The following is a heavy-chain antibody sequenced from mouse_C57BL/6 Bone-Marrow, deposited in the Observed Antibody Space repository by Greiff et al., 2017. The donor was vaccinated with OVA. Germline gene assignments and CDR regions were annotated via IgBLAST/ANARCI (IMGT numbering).Heavy chain of an antibody. CDR1: GYTFTSYT. V-gene: IGHV1-4*01. J-gene: IGHJ3*01. CDR3: AREDGNWFAY. Sequence: QVQLQQSGAELARPGASVTMSCKASGYTFTSYTMHWVKQRPGQGLEWIGYINPSSGYTKYNQKFKDKATLTADKSSSTASLQLSSLTSEDSAVYYCAREDGNWFAYWGQGTLVTVSA. D-gene: IGHD2-1*01. CDR2: INPSSGYT.